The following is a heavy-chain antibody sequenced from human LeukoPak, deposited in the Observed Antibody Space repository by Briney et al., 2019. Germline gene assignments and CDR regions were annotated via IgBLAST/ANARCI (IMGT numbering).Heavy chain of an antibody. D-gene: IGHD2-2*01. J-gene: IGHJ6*03. CDR1: GGSINSGDYY. Sequence: PSQTLSLTCTVSGGSINSGDYYWSWIRQPPGKDLEWIGYIYYSGTTYYKPSLQTRVTISLDTSKNHFSLNLSSVTAADTAVYYCARGRGSIGPAARRDYYYYMDVWGKGTTVTVSS. CDR3: ARGRGSIGPAARRDYYYYMDV. V-gene: IGHV4-30-4*01. CDR2: IYYSGTT.